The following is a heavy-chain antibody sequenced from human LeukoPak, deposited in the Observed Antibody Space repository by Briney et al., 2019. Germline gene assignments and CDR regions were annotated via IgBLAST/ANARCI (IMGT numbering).Heavy chain of an antibody. CDR3: ARDPYDFWSGTGDY. V-gene: IGHV3-21*01. CDR1: GFTFSSYS. Sequence: GGSLRLSCAASGFTFSSYSMNWVRQAPGKGLEWVSSISSSSSYIYYADSVKGRFTISRDNAKNSLYLQMNSLRAEDTAVYYCARDPYDFWSGTGDYWGQGTLVTVSS. J-gene: IGHJ4*02. D-gene: IGHD3-3*01. CDR2: ISSSSSYI.